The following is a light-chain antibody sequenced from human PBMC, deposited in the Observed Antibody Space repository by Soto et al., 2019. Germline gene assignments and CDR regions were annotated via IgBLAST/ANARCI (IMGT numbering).Light chain of an antibody. CDR2: GVK. J-gene: IGLJ1*01. CDR3: SSYTTSYFYV. CDR1: GRDVGAYDY. V-gene: IGLV2-14*01. Sequence: QSVLTQPASVSGSPGQSITISCTGSGRDVGAYDYVSWYQQHPGKAPKLMIYGVKNRPSGVSNRFSASKSAFTASLTISGRQTEDEADYYCSSYTTSYFYVFGPGTKLTVL.